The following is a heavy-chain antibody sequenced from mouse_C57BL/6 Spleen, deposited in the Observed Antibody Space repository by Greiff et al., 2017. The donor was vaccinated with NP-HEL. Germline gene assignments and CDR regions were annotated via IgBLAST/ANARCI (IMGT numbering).Heavy chain of an antibody. CDR3: ARHDLYGSSPYYAMDY. CDR2: IWSDGST. CDR1: GFSLTSYG. Sequence: VMLVESGPGLVAPSQSLSITCTVSGFSLTSYGVHWVRQPPGKGLEWLVVIWSDGSTTYNSALKSRLSISKDNSKSQVFLKMNSLQTDDTAMYYCARHDLYGSSPYYAMDYWGQGTSVTVSS. J-gene: IGHJ4*01. V-gene: IGHV2-6-1*01. D-gene: IGHD1-1*01.